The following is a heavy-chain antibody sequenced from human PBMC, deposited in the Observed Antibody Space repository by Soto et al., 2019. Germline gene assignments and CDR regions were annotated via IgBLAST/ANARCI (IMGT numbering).Heavy chain of an antibody. CDR3: ARRGIGGFCANGVCRTPDYYYMDV. V-gene: IGHV1-18*01. D-gene: IGHD2-8*01. J-gene: IGHJ6*03. Sequence: VSVKVSCKASGYTFTTYGITWVRQAPGQGLEWMGWISAYNGNTNYAQKLQGRVTMTTDTSTSTAYMELRSLRSDDTAVYYCARRGIGGFCANGVCRTPDYYYMDVWGKGTTVTVSS. CDR2: ISAYNGNT. CDR1: GYTFTTYG.